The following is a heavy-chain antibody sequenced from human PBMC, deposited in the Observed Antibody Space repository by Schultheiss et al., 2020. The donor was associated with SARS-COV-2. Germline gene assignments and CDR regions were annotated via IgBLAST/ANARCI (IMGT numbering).Heavy chain of an antibody. CDR3: ARLRGSYIQLDY. J-gene: IGHJ4*02. Sequence: ASVKVSCKASGYTFTGYYMHWVRQAPGQGLEWMGRINPNSGGTNYAQKFQGRVTMTRDTSISTAYMELSRLRSDDTAVYYCARLRGSYIQLDYWGQGTLVTVSS. CDR2: INPNSGGT. V-gene: IGHV1-2*06. CDR1: GYTFTGYY. D-gene: IGHD1-26*01.